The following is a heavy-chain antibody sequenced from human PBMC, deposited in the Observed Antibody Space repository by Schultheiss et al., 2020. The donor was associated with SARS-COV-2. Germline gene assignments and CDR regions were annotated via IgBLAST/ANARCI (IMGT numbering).Heavy chain of an antibody. D-gene: IGHD2/OR15-2a*01. CDR2: ISYDASNK. V-gene: IGHV3-33*05. CDR3: VRHQNWAWDS. J-gene: IGHJ4*02. CDR1: GFTFSSYG. Sequence: GESLKISCAASGFTFSSYGMHWVRQAPGKGLEWVAVISYDASNKYYADSVKGRFTVSRDNSKNSLFLQMNNLRAEDTAIYYCVRHQNWAWDSWGQGTLVTVSS.